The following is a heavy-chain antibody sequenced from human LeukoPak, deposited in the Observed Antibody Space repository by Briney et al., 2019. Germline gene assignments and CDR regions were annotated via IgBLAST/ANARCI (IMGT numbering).Heavy chain of an antibody. V-gene: IGHV5-10-1*01. CDR1: GYSFTSYW. CDR3: ATEPPYPVVGVTREYYFDY. CDR2: IDPSDSYT. D-gene: IGHD3-22*01. Sequence: GESLKISCKGSGYSFTSYWISWVRQMPGKGLEWMGRIDPSDSYTNYSPSFQGHVTISADKSISTAYLQWSSLKASDTAMYYCATEPPYPVVGVTREYYFDYWGQGTLVTVSS. J-gene: IGHJ4*02.